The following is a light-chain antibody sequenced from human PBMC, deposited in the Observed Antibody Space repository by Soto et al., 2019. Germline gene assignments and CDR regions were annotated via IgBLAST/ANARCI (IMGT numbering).Light chain of an antibody. Sequence: DIQMTQSPSTLSASVGDRVTITCRASQSIDRWLAWFQQKPGKAPDLLIYEASSLESGVPSRFSSSGGGTEFNPANSSTQTDDIATDYCQQYTCYYAGTFGQEHKVDIK. CDR3: QQYTCYYAGT. CDR2: EAS. J-gene: IGKJ1*01. CDR1: QSIDRW. V-gene: IGKV1-5*03.